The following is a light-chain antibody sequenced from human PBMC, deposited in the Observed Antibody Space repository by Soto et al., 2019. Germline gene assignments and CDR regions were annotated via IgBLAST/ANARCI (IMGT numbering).Light chain of an antibody. J-gene: IGKJ1*01. CDR3: QQYGSSSWT. Sequence: EIVLTQSPGTLSLSPGERATLSCRASQSVANNYLAWYQQKPGQAPRLLIYDASSRATAIPDRFSGSGSGTDFTLTISRLEPEDFAVYYCQQYGSSSWTFGQGTKVDIK. CDR2: DAS. V-gene: IGKV3-20*01. CDR1: QSVANNY.